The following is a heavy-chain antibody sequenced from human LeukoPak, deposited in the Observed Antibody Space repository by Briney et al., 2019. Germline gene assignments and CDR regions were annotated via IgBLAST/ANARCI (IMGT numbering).Heavy chain of an antibody. CDR2: ISAYNGNT. J-gene: IGHJ5*02. CDR1: GYTFTSYG. D-gene: IGHD5-18*01. CDR3: ARDVIPYSYGLGWFDP. Sequence: ASVKVSCKASGYTFTSYGISWVRQAPGQGLEWMGCISAYNGNTNYAQKLQGRVTMTTDTSTSTAYMELRSLRSDDTAVYHCARDVIPYSYGLGWFDPWGQGTLVTVSS. V-gene: IGHV1-18*01.